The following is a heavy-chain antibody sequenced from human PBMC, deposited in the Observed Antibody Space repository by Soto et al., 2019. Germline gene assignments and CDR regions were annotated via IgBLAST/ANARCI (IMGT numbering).Heavy chain of an antibody. J-gene: IGHJ6*02. Sequence: SETLSLTCTVSGGSISSGGYYWSWIRQHPGKGLEWIGYIYYSGSTNYNPSLKSRVTISVDTSKNQFSLKLSSVTAADTAVYYCARTLYYYYGMDVWGQGTTVTVSS. CDR3: ARTLYYYYGMDV. V-gene: IGHV4-61*08. CDR2: IYYSGST. CDR1: GGSISSGGYY.